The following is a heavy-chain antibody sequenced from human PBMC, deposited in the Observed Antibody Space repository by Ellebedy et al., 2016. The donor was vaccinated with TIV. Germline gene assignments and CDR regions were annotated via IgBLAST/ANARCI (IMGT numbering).Heavy chain of an antibody. Sequence: GESLKISXVASGFTFTNYWMSWVRQAPGKGLEWVANIKHDGSEKNYLDSVKGRFTVSRDNAKSSVYLQMNSLRAEDTALYYCARDIGPSYYYCGLDVWGQGTTVTVS. CDR3: ARDIGPSYYYCGLDV. J-gene: IGHJ6*02. V-gene: IGHV3-7*03. D-gene: IGHD2-15*01. CDR1: GFTFTNYW. CDR2: IKHDGSEK.